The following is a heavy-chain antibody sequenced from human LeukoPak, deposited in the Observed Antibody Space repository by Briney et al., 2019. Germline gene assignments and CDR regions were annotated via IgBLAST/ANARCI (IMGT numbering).Heavy chain of an antibody. D-gene: IGHD3-10*01. Sequence: HPERSLRLSCAASGFFFSSYGMHWVRQAPGKGLEWVAVIWYDGSNKYYADSVKGRFTISRDNSKNTLYLQMNSLRAEDTAVYYCARDRFTMVRGVSLGAVWGKGTTVTVSS. J-gene: IGHJ6*04. CDR1: GFFFSSYG. CDR3: ARDRFTMVRGVSLGAV. V-gene: IGHV3-33*01. CDR2: IWYDGSNK.